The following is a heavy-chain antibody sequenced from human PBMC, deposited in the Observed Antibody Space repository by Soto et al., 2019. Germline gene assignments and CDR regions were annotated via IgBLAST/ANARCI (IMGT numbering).Heavy chain of an antibody. J-gene: IGHJ6*02. Sequence: GGSLRLSCAASGFTFSSYGMHWVRQAPGKGLEWVAVISYDGSNKYYADSVKGRFTISRDNSKNTLYLQMNSLRAEDTAVYYCAKTRAAALVGDYYGMDVWRQGTTVTVSS. CDR3: AKTRAAALVGDYYGMDV. V-gene: IGHV3-30*18. CDR2: ISYDGSNK. CDR1: GFTFSSYG. D-gene: IGHD6-13*01.